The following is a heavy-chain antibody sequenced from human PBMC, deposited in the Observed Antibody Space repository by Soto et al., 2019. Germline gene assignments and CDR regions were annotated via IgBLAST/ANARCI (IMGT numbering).Heavy chain of an antibody. CDR2: ISYDGSNK. J-gene: IGHJ6*02. CDR3: ARGSSGYDWQSHFYYYYGMDV. V-gene: IGHV3-30-3*01. D-gene: IGHD5-12*01. Sequence: GGSLRLSCAASGFTFSSYAMHWVRQAPGKWLEWVAVISYDGSNKYYADSVKGRFTISRDNSKNTLYLQMNSLRAEDTAVYYCARGSSGYDWQSHFYYYYGMDVWGQGTTVTVSS. CDR1: GFTFSSYA.